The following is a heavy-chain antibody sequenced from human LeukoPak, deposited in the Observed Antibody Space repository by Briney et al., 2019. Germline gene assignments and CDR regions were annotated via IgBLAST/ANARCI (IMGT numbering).Heavy chain of an antibody. J-gene: IGHJ4*02. Sequence: SETLSLTCAVYGGSFSGYYWSWIRQPPGKELEWIGEINHSGSTNYNPSLKSRVTISVDTSKNQFSLKLSSVTAADTAVYYCARGRIEHHFDYWGQGTLVTVSS. CDR2: INHSGST. CDR3: ARGRIEHHFDY. V-gene: IGHV4-34*01. CDR1: GGSFSGYY.